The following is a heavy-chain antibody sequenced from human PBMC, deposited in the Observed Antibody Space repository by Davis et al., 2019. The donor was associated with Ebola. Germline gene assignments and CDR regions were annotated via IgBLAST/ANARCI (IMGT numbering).Heavy chain of an antibody. J-gene: IGHJ6*02. CDR1: GGSISTYY. V-gene: IGHV4-59*12. D-gene: IGHD1-26*01. Sequence: MPGGSLRLSCTVSGGSISTYYWTWIRQPPGKGLEYIGYITYSGSTNYNPSLKSRVTISVDTSKNQFSLKLSSVTAADTAVYYCAREVGYYGMDVWGQGTTVTVSS. CDR3: AREVGYYGMDV. CDR2: ITYSGST.